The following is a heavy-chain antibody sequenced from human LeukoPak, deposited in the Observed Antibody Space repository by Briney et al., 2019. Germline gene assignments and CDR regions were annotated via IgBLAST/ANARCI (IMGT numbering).Heavy chain of an antibody. D-gene: IGHD2-8*01. CDR3: ARDGWNGYYYMDV. CDR1: GGTFSSYA. V-gene: IGHV1-69*04. J-gene: IGHJ6*03. CDR2: IIPILGIA. Sequence: GASVKVSCKASGGTFSSYAISWVRQAPGQGLEWMGRIIPILGIANYAQKFQGRVTITTAESTSTAYMELSSLRSEGTAVYYCARDGWNGYYYMDVWGKGTTVTVSS.